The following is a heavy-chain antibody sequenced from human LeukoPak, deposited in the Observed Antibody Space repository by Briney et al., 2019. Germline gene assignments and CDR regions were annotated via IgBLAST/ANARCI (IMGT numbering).Heavy chain of an antibody. CDR1: GFTFDDYG. V-gene: IGHV3-20*04. CDR2: INWNGGST. CDR3: ARGPPLKGALDI. J-gene: IGHJ3*02. Sequence: GGSLRLSCAASGFTFDDYGMSWVRQAPGKGLEWVSGINWNGGSTSYADSVKGRFTISRDNAKNSLYLQVNSLRAEDTALYYCARGPPLKGALDIWGQGTMVTVSS.